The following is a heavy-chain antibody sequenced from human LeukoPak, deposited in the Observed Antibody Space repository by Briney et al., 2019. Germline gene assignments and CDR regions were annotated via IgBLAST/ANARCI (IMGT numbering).Heavy chain of an antibody. V-gene: IGHV3-21*01. CDR3: ASDYKVVVAATYAFDI. J-gene: IGHJ3*02. CDR1: GFTFSTYS. Sequence: GGSLRLSCAASGFTFSTYSMNWVRQAPGKGLEWVSSISSSSSYIYYADSVKGRFTISRDNAKNSLYLQMNSLRAEDTAVYYCASDYKVVVAATYAFDIWGQGTMVTVSS. D-gene: IGHD2-15*01. CDR2: ISSSSSYI.